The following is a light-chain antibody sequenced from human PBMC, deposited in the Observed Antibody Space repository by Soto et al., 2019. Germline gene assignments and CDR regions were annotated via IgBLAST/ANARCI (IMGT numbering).Light chain of an antibody. CDR2: GAS. CDR3: QQYNKWPRT. J-gene: IGKJ1*01. Sequence: EIVMTQSPATLSVAPGERATLSCRASQNIGTNLAWYQQKPGQPPRLLFFGASTRATGVPARFSGSGSGTEFTLTINSLQSEDFAVYYCQQYNKWPRTFGQGTKVEIK. CDR1: QNIGTN. V-gene: IGKV3-15*01.